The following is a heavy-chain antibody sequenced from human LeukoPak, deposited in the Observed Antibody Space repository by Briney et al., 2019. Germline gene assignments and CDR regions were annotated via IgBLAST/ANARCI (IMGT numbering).Heavy chain of an antibody. V-gene: IGHV3-23*01. CDR3: AKDRFTYYYDSSGYPDYYYYGMDV. Sequence: GGSLRLSCAASGFTFSSYAMSWVRQAPGKGLEWVSAISGSGGSTYYADSVKGRFTISRDNSKNTLYLQMNSLRAEDTAVYYCAKDRFTYYYDSSGYPDYYYYGMDVWGRGTTVTVSS. CDR1: GFTFSSYA. D-gene: IGHD3-22*01. J-gene: IGHJ6*02. CDR2: ISGSGGST.